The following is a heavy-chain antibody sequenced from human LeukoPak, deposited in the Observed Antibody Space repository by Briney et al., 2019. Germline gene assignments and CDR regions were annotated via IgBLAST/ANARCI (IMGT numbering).Heavy chain of an antibody. Sequence: ASVKVSCKASGYTFTSYYMHWVRQAPGQGLEWMGMINPSSGNARYAQKFQGRVTMARDTSTSTAYMELRTLRSDDTAVYYCARADTVRLGELSHFDYWGQGTLVTVSS. CDR2: INPSSGNA. D-gene: IGHD3-16*02. CDR1: GYTFTSYY. J-gene: IGHJ4*02. CDR3: ARADTVRLGELSHFDY. V-gene: IGHV1-46*01.